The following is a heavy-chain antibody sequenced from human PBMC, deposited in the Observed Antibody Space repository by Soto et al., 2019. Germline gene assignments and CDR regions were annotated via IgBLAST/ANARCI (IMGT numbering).Heavy chain of an antibody. CDR3: AKDPSGSSRLDNWFDP. J-gene: IGHJ5*02. D-gene: IGHD6-13*01. V-gene: IGHV3-23*01. CDR2: ISGSGGST. Sequence: GVSLRLSCAASGFTFSSYAMSWVRQAPGKGLEWVSAISGSGGSTYYADSVKGRFTISRDNSKNTLYLQMNSLRAEDTAVYYCAKDPSGSSRLDNWFDPWGQGTLVTVSS. CDR1: GFTFSSYA.